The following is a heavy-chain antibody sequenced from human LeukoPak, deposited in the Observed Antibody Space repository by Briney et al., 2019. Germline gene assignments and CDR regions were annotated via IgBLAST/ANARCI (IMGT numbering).Heavy chain of an antibody. J-gene: IGHJ6*02. V-gene: IGHV3-74*01. D-gene: IGHD6-13*01. Sequence: GGSLRLSCAASGFTFSSYWMHWVRQAPGKGLVWVSRINSDGSSTSYADSVKGRFTISRDNAKNTLYLQMNSLRAEDTAVYYCARVSSSWYYYGMDAWGQGTTVTVSS. CDR2: INSDGSST. CDR1: GFTFSSYW. CDR3: ARVSSSWYYYGMDA.